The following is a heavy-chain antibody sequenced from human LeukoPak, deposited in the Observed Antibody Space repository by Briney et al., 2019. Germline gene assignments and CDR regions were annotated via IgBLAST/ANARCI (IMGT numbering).Heavy chain of an antibody. J-gene: IGHJ4*02. CDR2: IYTSGST. Sequence: SETLSLTCTVSGGSISSYYWSWIRQPAGKGLEWIGRIYTSGSTNYNPSLKSRVTMSVDTSKNQFSLKLSSVTAADTAVYYCARGTPTPLFRRAAAGPGSFDYWGQGTLVTVSS. D-gene: IGHD6-13*01. V-gene: IGHV4-4*07. CDR3: ARGTPTPLFRRAAAGPGSFDY. CDR1: GGSISSYY.